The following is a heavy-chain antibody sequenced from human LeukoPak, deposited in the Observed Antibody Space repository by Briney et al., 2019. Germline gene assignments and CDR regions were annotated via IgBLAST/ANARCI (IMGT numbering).Heavy chain of an antibody. CDR1: GGSISSYY. V-gene: IGHV4-59*01. J-gene: IGHJ6*03. CDR2: IYYSGST. Sequence: SETLSLTCTVSGGSISSYYWSWIRQPPGKGLEWIGYIYYSGSTNYNPPLKSRVTISVDTSKNQFSLKLSSVTAADTAVYYCARAPPLGYYYMDVWGKGTTVTVSS. CDR3: ARAPPLGYYYMDV.